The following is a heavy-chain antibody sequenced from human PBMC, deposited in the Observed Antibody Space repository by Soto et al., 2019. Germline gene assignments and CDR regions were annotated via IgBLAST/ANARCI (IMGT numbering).Heavy chain of an antibody. CDR1: GFTFSNAW. D-gene: IGHD3-9*01. V-gene: IGHV3-15*01. J-gene: IGHJ4*02. Sequence: EVQLVESGGGLVKPGGSLRLSCAASGFTFSNAWMSWVRQAPGKGLEWVGRIKSKTDGGTTDYPAPVKGRFTISRDDSKNRLYMKRNSVKTEDTAVNYCTTGPGYYVILPGYWGAPYSFASWGREPWSPSPQ. CDR2: IKSKTDGGTT. CDR3: TTGPGYYVILPGYWGAPYSFAS.